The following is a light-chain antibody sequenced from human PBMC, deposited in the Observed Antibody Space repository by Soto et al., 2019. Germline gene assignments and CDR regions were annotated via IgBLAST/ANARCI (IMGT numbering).Light chain of an antibody. CDR2: GAS. CDR3: QQFGSSIPHT. J-gene: IGKJ2*01. V-gene: IGKV3-15*01. CDR1: QSISDT. Sequence: EIVMTQSPATLSVSPGGRVTLSCRASQSISDTIAWYQQKPGQAPRLLIYGASARATGFPARFSGSGSGTDFTLTISRLEPEDFGVYYCQQFGSSIPHTFGQGTKLEIK.